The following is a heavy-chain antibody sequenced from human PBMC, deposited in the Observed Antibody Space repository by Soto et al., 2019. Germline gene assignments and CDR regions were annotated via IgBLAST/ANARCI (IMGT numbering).Heavy chain of an antibody. J-gene: IGHJ6*03. Sequence: ASVKVSCKASGYTFTSYDINWVRQATGQGLEWMGWMNPNSGNTGYAQKFQGRVTMTRNTSISTAYMELSSLRSEDTAVYYCARGFTYYDFRSGYAPRYYYYYMDVWGKGTTVTVSS. CDR2: MNPNSGNT. V-gene: IGHV1-8*01. D-gene: IGHD3-3*01. CDR3: ARGFTYYDFRSGYAPRYYYYYMDV. CDR1: GYTFTSYD.